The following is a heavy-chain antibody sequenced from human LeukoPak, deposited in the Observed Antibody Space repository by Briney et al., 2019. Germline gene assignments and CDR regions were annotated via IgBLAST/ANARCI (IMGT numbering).Heavy chain of an antibody. CDR3: AGVVAATGWFDP. CDR1: GGSFSGYY. Sequence: SETLSLTCAVYGGSFSGYYWSWIRQPPGKGLEWMGEINHSGSTNYNPSLKSRVTISVDTSKNQFSLKLSSVTAADTAVYYCAGVVAATGWFDPWGQGTLVTVSS. CDR2: INHSGST. D-gene: IGHD2-15*01. J-gene: IGHJ5*02. V-gene: IGHV4-34*01.